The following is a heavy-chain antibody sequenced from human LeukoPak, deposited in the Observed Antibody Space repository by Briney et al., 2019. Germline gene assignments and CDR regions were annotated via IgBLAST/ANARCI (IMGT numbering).Heavy chain of an antibody. V-gene: IGHV1-18*01. Sequence: ASVKVSCKASGYTFTSYGISWVRQAPGQGLEWMGWISACNGNTNYAQKLQGRVTMTTDTSTSTAHMELRSLRSDDTAVYYCARDLVVLVVAAAFDYWGQGTLVTVSS. D-gene: IGHD2-15*01. J-gene: IGHJ4*02. CDR2: ISACNGNT. CDR1: GYTFTSYG. CDR3: ARDLVVLVVAAAFDY.